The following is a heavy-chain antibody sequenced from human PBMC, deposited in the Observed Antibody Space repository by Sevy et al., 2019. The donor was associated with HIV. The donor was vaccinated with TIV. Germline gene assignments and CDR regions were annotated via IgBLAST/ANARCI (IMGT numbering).Heavy chain of an antibody. J-gene: IGHJ6*02. CDR3: AREYMTAAGKYYYYGIDV. CDR2: INPSGGST. Sequence: ASVKVSCKASGYTFPSYYMHWVRQAPGQGLEWMGIINPSGGSTSYAQKFQGRVTMTRDTSTSTVYMELSSLRSEDTAVDYCAREYMTAAGKYYYYGIDVWGQGTTVTVSS. V-gene: IGHV1-46*01. CDR1: GYTFPSYY. D-gene: IGHD6-13*01.